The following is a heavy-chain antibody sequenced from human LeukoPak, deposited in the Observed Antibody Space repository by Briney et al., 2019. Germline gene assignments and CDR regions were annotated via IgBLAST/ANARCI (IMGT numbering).Heavy chain of an antibody. CDR2: ISSSGSTI. V-gene: IGHV3-11*01. D-gene: IGHD3-22*01. CDR3: ASYYDSSGYSGYYYMDV. J-gene: IGHJ6*03. CDR1: GLTFSDYY. Sequence: PGGSLRLSCAASGLTFSDYYMSWIRQAPGKGLEWVSYISSSGSTIYYADSVKGRFTISRDNAKNSLYLQMNSLRAEDTAVYYCASYYDSSGYSGYYYMDVWGKGTTVTISS.